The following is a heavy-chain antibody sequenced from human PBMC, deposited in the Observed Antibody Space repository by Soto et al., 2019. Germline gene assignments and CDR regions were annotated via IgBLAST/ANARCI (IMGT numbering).Heavy chain of an antibody. CDR1: GYTLTELS. CDR2: FDPEDGET. D-gene: IGHD2-2*01. CDR3: ATDRYCSSTSCYDVDY. Sequence: ASVKVSCKVSGYTLTELSMHWVRQAPGKGLEWMGGFDPEDGETIYAQKFQGRVTMTEDTSTDTAYMELSSLRSEDTAVYYCATDRYCSSTSCYDVDYWGQGTLVTVSS. V-gene: IGHV1-24*01. J-gene: IGHJ4*02.